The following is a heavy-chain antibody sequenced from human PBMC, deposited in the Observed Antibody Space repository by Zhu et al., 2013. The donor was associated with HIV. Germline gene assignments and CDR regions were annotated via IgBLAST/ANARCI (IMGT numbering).Heavy chain of an antibody. Sequence: VQLQESGSGLVKPSQTLSLNCAVSGDSMRSGGFSWSWIRQTPEKGLEWIGQIQPSGTTYYNPSLKGRVSLSIDRSKTQFSLSLSSVTAADTAVYYCARAKVATITGXFDYWGQGTLVTVSS. CDR3: ARAKVATITGXFDY. D-gene: IGHD5-12*01. J-gene: IGHJ4*02. CDR1: GDSMRSGGFS. CDR2: IQPSGTT. V-gene: IGHV4-30-2*01.